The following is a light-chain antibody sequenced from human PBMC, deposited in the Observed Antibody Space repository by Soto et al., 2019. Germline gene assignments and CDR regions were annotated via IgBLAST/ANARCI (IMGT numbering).Light chain of an antibody. Sequence: DIQMTQSPSTLSVSVGDRVTITCRASQSISNWLAWYQQRPGRAPQLLIHKASTLETGVPSRFSGSGSGTEFTLTISSLQPDDFASYFCQQYDSFPLTFGGGTKVEIK. CDR1: QSISNW. V-gene: IGKV1-5*03. CDR2: KAS. CDR3: QQYDSFPLT. J-gene: IGKJ4*01.